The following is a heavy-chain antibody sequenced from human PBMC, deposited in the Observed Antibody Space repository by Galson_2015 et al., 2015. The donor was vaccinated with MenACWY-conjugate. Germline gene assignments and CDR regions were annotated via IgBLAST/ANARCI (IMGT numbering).Heavy chain of an antibody. CDR2: IDRAGSST. CDR3: ARDRKEPTVSPPSNWFDP. J-gene: IGHJ5*02. V-gene: IGHV3-74*01. CDR1: GFTFGSYW. Sequence: GSLRLSCAASGFTFGSYWMHWVRQVPGKGLGWVSRIDRAGSSTTFADSVKGRFTISRDNAKNTLYLQMNSLRAEDTAVYYCARDRKEPTVSPPSNWFDPWGQGTQVIDSS. D-gene: IGHD4-11*01.